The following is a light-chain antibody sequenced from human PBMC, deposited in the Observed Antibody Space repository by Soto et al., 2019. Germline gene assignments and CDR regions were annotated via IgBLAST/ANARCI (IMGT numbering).Light chain of an antibody. CDR2: KAS. CDR1: QSISSW. CDR3: QQYKSYST. J-gene: IGKJ1*01. Sequence: ITHSPSALSASIKDRVTITFRASQSISSWLAWHQQKPGKAPKLLIYKASSLESGVPSRFSGSGSGTEFTLTISRLQPDDFATYCCQQYKSYSTFGQGTKVDIK. V-gene: IGKV1-5*03.